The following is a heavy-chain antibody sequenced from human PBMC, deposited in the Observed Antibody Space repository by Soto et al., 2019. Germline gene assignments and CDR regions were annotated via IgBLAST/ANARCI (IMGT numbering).Heavy chain of an antibody. CDR3: ARLVTGELDFDY. Sequence: EVQLLESGGGLVQPGGSLRLSCAASGFTFSSYAMSWVRQAPGKGLEWVSAISGSGGSTYYADSVKGRFTISRDNSKSTLYLQMNSLRAEDTAVYYCARLVTGELDFDYWGQGTLVTVSS. D-gene: IGHD1-26*01. J-gene: IGHJ4*02. V-gene: IGHV3-23*01. CDR2: ISGSGGST. CDR1: GFTFSSYA.